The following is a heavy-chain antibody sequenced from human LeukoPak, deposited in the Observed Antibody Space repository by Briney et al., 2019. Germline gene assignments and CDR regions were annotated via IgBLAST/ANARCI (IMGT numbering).Heavy chain of an antibody. V-gene: IGHV3-53*01. D-gene: IGHD6-19*01. CDR3: ARDNPEYSSGWYTFDY. CDR1: GLTFDDYG. Sequence: GGSLRLSCAASGLTFDDYGMSWVRQAPGKGLEWVSVIYSGGSTYYADSVKGRFTISRDNTKNTLYLQMNSLRAEDTAVYYCARDNPEYSSGWYTFDYWGQGTLVTVSS. J-gene: IGHJ4*02. CDR2: IYSGGST.